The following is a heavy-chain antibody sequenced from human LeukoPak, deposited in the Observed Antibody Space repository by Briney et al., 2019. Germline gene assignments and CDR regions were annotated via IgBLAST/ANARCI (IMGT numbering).Heavy chain of an antibody. CDR1: GFTVSSNY. CDR3: AARGVYCSSTSRQDY. CDR2: IYSGGST. V-gene: IGHV3-53*01. J-gene: IGHJ4*02. Sequence: GGSLRLSCAASGFTVSSNYMSWVRQAPGKGLEWVSVIYSGGSTYYADSVKGRFTISRDNSKNTLYLQMNSLRAEDTAVYYCAARGVYCSSTSRQDYWGQGTLVTVSS. D-gene: IGHD2-2*01.